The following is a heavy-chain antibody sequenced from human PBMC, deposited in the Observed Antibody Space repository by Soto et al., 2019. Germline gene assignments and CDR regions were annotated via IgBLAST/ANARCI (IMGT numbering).Heavy chain of an antibody. Sequence: ASVKVSCKASGYTFTSYYMHWVRQAPGQGLEWMGIINPSGGSTSYAQKFQGRVTMTRDTSTSTVYMELSSLRSEDTAVYYCARGGVAAAGSSSFGYYFDYWGQGTLVTVSS. CDR3: ARGGVAAAGSSSFGYYFDY. J-gene: IGHJ4*02. D-gene: IGHD6-13*01. CDR1: GYTFTSYY. V-gene: IGHV1-46*03. CDR2: INPSGGST.